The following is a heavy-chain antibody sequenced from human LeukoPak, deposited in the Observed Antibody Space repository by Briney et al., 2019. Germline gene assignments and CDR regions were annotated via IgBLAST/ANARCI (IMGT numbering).Heavy chain of an antibody. CDR3: TKGNWGNAFDV. CDR1: GFTFDDYS. D-gene: IGHD7-27*01. J-gene: IGHJ3*01. Sequence: GGSLRLSCVGSGFTFDDYSMHWVRQVPGKGLEWVSGITWNSDAIDYADSVKGRFTISRDNAKNSLYLQMNSLRAEDMAFYYCTKGNWGNAFDVWGQGTMVTVSS. CDR2: ITWNSDAI. V-gene: IGHV3-9*03.